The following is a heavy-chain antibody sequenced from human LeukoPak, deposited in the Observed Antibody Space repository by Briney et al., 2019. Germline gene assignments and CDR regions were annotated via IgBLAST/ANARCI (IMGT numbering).Heavy chain of an antibody. V-gene: IGHV4-30-4*07. CDR3: ARVDHYDFWVFP. CDR2: ISYSGST. CDR1: GGSISSGGHS. D-gene: IGHD3-3*01. J-gene: IGHJ5*02. Sequence: SETLSLTCAVSGGSISSGGHSWSWIRQPPGKGLEWIGYISYSGSTYYNPSLKSRVTISVDASKNQFSLKLNSVTAADTAVYYCARVDHYDFWVFPWGQGTLVTVSS.